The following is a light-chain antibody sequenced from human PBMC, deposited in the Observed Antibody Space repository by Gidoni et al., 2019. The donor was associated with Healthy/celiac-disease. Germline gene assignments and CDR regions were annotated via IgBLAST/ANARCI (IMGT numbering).Light chain of an antibody. CDR3: SSYTSSSTLYV. CDR2: NVS. CDR1: SSDVCGYNY. V-gene: IGLV2-14*03. Sequence: QSALTQPASVSGSPGQSVTISCTGTSSDVCGYNYVSWYQQHPGKAPRLMIYNVSKRPSGVSKRFSGSKSGNTASLTISGLQAEDEADYYCSSYTSSSTLYVFGTGTKVTVL. J-gene: IGLJ1*01.